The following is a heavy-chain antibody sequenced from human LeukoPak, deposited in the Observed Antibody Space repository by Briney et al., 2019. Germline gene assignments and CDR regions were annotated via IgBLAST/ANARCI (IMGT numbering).Heavy chain of an antibody. V-gene: IGHV3-53*01. J-gene: IGHJ6*03. D-gene: IGHD3-10*01. CDR3: ASGSGSYRTPYYYMDV. Sequence: RGSLRLSCVASGFTVSSNYMSWVRQAPGKGLEWVSVIYSGGSTYYADSVKGRFTISRDNSKNTLYLQMNSLRAEDTAVYYCASGSGSYRTPYYYMDVWGTGTTVTVSS. CDR1: GFTVSSNY. CDR2: IYSGGST.